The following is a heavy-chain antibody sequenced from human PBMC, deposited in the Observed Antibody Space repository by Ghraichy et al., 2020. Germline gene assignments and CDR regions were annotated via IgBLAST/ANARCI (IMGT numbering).Heavy chain of an antibody. J-gene: IGHJ4*02. CDR2: IYSGGST. Sequence: GESLNISCAASGFTVSSNYMSWVRQAPGKGLEWVSVIYSGGSTYYADSVKGRFTISRDNSKNTLYLQMNSLRAEDTAVYYCASGYYSYYFDYWGQGTLVTVSS. V-gene: IGHV3-53*01. CDR3: ASGYYSYYFDY. CDR1: GFTVSSNY. D-gene: IGHD3-3*01.